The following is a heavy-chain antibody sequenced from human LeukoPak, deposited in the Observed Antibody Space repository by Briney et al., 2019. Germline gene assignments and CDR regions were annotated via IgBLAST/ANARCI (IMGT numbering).Heavy chain of an antibody. CDR2: IWYDGSNK. CDR3: AKDSYYYGSGSSPDY. V-gene: IGHV3-33*06. J-gene: IGHJ4*02. Sequence: PGGSLRLSCAASGFTFSSYGMHWVRQAPGKGLEWVAVIWYDGSNKYYADSVKGRFTISRDNSKNTLYLQMNSLRAEDTAVYYCAKDSYYYGSGSSPDYWGRGTLVTVSS. D-gene: IGHD3-10*01. CDR1: GFTFSSYG.